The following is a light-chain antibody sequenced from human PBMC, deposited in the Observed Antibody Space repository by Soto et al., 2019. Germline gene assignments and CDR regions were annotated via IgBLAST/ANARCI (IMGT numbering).Light chain of an antibody. V-gene: IGLV2-14*01. Sequence: QSALTQPASVSGSPGQSITISCTGTSSDVGGYNYVSWYQQHPGKAPKLMIYDVSNRPSGVSNRFSGSKSGNTASLTISGLQVEDEADYYCSSYTSSSTFGVFGTGTKVTVL. J-gene: IGLJ1*01. CDR2: DVS. CDR3: SSYTSSSTFGV. CDR1: SSDVGGYNY.